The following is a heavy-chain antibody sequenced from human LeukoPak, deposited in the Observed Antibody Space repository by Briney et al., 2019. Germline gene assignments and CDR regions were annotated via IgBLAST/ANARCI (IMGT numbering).Heavy chain of an antibody. CDR1: GFTFSNYW. CDR2: INSDGGTA. Sequence: GGSLRLSCAASGFTFSNYWMHWVRQGPGKGLVWVSRINSDGGTATYADSVKGRFTLSRDNAKNTLSLQMNSLRAEDRAVYYCAKWEWSLNSFDVWGQGTMVTVSS. CDR3: AKWEWSLNSFDV. V-gene: IGHV3-74*01. D-gene: IGHD3-3*01. J-gene: IGHJ3*01.